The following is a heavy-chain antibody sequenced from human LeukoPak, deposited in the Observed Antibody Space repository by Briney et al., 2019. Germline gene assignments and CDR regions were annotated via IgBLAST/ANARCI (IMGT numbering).Heavy chain of an antibody. V-gene: IGHV4-34*01. CDR1: GGSFSGYY. CDR2: INHSGST. CDR3: ARLGYGDYGGYFDY. D-gene: IGHD4-17*01. J-gene: IGHJ4*02. Sequence: PSETLSLTCAVYGGSFSGYYWSWIRQPPGKGLEWIGEINHSGSTNYNPSLKSRVTISVDTSKNQFSLKLSSVTAADTAVYYCARLGYGDYGGYFDYWGQGTLVTVSS.